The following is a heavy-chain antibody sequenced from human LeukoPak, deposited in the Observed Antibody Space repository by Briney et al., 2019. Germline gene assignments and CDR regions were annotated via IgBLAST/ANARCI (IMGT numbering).Heavy chain of an antibody. CDR2: ISSSSSYI. CDR3: ARDNKDYDYVWGSYRATTKNDY. CDR1: GFTFSSYS. V-gene: IGHV3-21*01. D-gene: IGHD3-16*02. J-gene: IGHJ4*02. Sequence: GGSLRLSCAASGFTFSSYSMNWVRQAPGKGLEWVSSISSSSSYIYYADSVKGRFTISRDNAKNSLYLQMNSLGAEDTAVYYCARDNKDYDYVWGSYRATTKNDYWGQGTLVTGSS.